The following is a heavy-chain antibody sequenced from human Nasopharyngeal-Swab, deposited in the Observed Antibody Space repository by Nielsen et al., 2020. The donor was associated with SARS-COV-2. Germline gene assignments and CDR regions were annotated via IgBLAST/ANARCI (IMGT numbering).Heavy chain of an antibody. CDR2: IYPGDSDT. J-gene: IGHJ6*02. CDR3: AIDYGSGAYGLDV. D-gene: IGHD3-10*01. V-gene: IGHV5-51*01. Sequence: VRQMPGKSLEWMGIIYPGDSDTKYSPSFQGQVSISVDKSINTAYLQWNSLKASDTATYFCAIDYGSGAYGLDVWGQGTRVTVSS.